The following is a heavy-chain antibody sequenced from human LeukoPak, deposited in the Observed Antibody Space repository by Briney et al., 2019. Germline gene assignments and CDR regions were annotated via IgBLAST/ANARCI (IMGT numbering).Heavy chain of an antibody. Sequence: GGSLRLSCAASGFTFSNYWMHWVRQAPGKGLVWVSRINSDARSTSYADSVKGRFTISRDNAKNSLYLQMNSLRADDTAVYYCAKDRPTVYSSSWLHFLDSWGQGTLVTVSS. CDR1: GFTFSNYW. J-gene: IGHJ4*02. D-gene: IGHD6-13*01. V-gene: IGHV3-74*01. CDR3: AKDRPTVYSSSWLHFLDS. CDR2: INSDARST.